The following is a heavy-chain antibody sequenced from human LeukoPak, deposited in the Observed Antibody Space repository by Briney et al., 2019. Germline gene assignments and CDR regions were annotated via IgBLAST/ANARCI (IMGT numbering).Heavy chain of an antibody. D-gene: IGHD4-17*01. Sequence: SETLSLTCTVSGGSIRNYYWSWIRQPPGKGLEWIGYIYYSGSTNYNPSLKSRVTISVDTSKNQFSLKLSSVTAADTAVYYCASGDYAYYYMDVWGKGTTVIISS. CDR2: IYYSGST. V-gene: IGHV4-59*01. CDR1: GGSIRNYY. CDR3: ASGDYAYYYMDV. J-gene: IGHJ6*03.